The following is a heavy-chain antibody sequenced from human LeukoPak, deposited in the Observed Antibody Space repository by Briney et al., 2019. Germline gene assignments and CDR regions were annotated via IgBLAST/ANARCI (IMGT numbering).Heavy chain of an antibody. J-gene: IGHJ2*01. V-gene: IGHV3-30*02. CDR3: AKAGGGDYNWYFDL. D-gene: IGHD3-16*01. CDR1: GFTFSSYG. Sequence: GGSLGLSCAASGFTFSSYGMHWVRQAPGKGLEWVAFIRYDGSNKYYADSVKGRFTISRDNSKNTLYLQMNSLRAEDTAVYYCAKAGGGDYNWYFDLWGRGTLVTVSS. CDR2: IRYDGSNK.